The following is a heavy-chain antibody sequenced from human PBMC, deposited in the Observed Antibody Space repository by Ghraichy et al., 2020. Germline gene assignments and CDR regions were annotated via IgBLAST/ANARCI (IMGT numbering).Heavy chain of an antibody. V-gene: IGHV4-59*01. Sequence: SQTLSLTCTVSGGSISSYYWSWIRQPPGKGLEWIGYIYYSGSTNYNPSLKSRVTISVDTSKNQFSLKLSSVTAADTAVYYCAREITKRTGYRVQKYFDYWGQGTLVTVSS. J-gene: IGHJ4*02. CDR3: AREITKRTGYRVQKYFDY. CDR2: IYYSGST. D-gene: IGHD2-15*01. CDR1: GGSISSYY.